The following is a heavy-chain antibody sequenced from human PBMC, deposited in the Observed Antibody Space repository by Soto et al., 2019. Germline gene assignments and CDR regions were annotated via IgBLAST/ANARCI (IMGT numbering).Heavy chain of an antibody. Sequence: ASVKVSCKASGYTFTGYYMHWVRQAPGQGLEWMGWINPNSGGTNYAQKFQGWVTMTRDTSISTAYMELSRLRSDDTAVYYCARDLYGSGSYYYYYMDVWGKGTTVTVSS. D-gene: IGHD3-10*01. V-gene: IGHV1-2*04. CDR3: ARDLYGSGSYYYYYMDV. CDR1: GYTFTGYY. J-gene: IGHJ6*03. CDR2: INPNSGGT.